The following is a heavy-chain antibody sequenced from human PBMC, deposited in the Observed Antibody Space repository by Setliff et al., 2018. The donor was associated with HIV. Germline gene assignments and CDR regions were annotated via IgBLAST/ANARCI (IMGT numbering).Heavy chain of an antibody. D-gene: IGHD6-25*01. CDR3: ARVSGMGSPPYYYYYYGMDV. J-gene: IGHJ6*02. Sequence: SETLSLTCAVSGYSISSGYYWGWIRQPPGKGLEWIGSIYHSGSTYYNPSLKSRVTISVDTSKNQFSLKLSSVTAADTAVYYCARVSGMGSPPYYYYYYGMDVWGQGTTVTVSS. V-gene: IGHV4-38-2*01. CDR1: GYSISSGYY. CDR2: IYHSGST.